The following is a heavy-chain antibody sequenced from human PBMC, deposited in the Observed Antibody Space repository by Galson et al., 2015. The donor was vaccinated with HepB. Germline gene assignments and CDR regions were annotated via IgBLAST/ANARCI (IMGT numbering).Heavy chain of an antibody. D-gene: IGHD2-2*01. J-gene: IGHJ3*01. CDR1: GFIFSDYY. Sequence: SLRLSCAASGFIFSDYYMSWIRQAPGKGLEWVSYISGSDNSIYYADSVRGRFTVSRDNAKNSLYLQMNSLRAEDTAVYYCARDYTADIVVVPPAPGTFDLWGQGTMVTVSS. CDR3: ARDYTADIVVVPPAPGTFDL. V-gene: IGHV3-11*01. CDR2: ISGSDNSI.